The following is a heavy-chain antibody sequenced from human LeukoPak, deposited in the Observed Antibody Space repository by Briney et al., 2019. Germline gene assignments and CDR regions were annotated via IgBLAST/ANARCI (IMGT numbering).Heavy chain of an antibody. CDR2: IKSKTDGGTT. CDR3: TIDLWYYYDSSGYSAPLDY. CDR1: GFTFSNAW. J-gene: IGHJ4*02. D-gene: IGHD3-22*01. Sequence: GGSLRLSCAASGFTFSNAWMSWVRQAPGKGLEWVGRIKSKTDGGTTDYAAPVKGRFTISRDDSKNTLYLQMNSLKAEDTAVYYCTIDLWYYYDSSGYSAPLDYWGQGTLVTVSS. V-gene: IGHV3-15*01.